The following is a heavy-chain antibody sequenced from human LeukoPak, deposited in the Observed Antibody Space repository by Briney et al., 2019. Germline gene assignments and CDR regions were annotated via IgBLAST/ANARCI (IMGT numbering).Heavy chain of an antibody. CDR3: ARHVLRYSSGWLEY. CDR2: IYYSGST. CDR1: GGSISSSSYY. J-gene: IGHJ4*02. V-gene: IGHV4-39*01. D-gene: IGHD6-19*01. Sequence: SSETLSLTCTVSGGSISSSSYYWVWIRQPPGEGLEWIGSIYYSGSTYYNPSLKSRVTISVDTSKNQFSLKLSSVTAADTAVYYCARHVLRYSSGWLEYWGQGTLVTVSS.